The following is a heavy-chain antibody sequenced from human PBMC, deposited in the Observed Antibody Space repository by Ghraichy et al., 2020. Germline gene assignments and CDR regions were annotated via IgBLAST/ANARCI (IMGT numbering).Heavy chain of an antibody. V-gene: IGHV3-15*01. D-gene: IGHD3-10*01. J-gene: IGHJ5*02. CDR3: TVDQGSGSNDVYTYWFDP. CDR2: IKNKNDDETT. CDR1: GFTFSNAW. Sequence: GESLNISCAASGFTFSNAWMSWVRQAPGKGLEWVGRIKNKNDDETTDYAAPVKGRFTISRDDAKNTLYLQMRNLKTEDTAVYYCTVDQGSGSNDVYTYWFDPWGQGTLVSVSS.